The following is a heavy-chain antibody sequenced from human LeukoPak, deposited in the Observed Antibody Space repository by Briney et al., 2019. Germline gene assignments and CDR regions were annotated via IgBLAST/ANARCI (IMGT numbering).Heavy chain of an antibody. CDR3: ARDISSAWYRPSQHAMDV. CDR2: ISSSSSYI. V-gene: IGHV3-21*01. Sequence: GGSLRLSCAASGFTFSSYSMNWVRQAPGKGLEWVSSISSSSSYIYYADSVKGRFTISRDNSKNTLYLQMNSLRAEGTAVYYCARDISSAWYRPSQHAMDVWGQGTTVTVSS. CDR1: GFTFSSYS. J-gene: IGHJ6*02. D-gene: IGHD6-19*01.